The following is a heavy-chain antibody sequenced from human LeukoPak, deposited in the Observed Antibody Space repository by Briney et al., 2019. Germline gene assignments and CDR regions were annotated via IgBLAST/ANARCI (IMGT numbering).Heavy chain of an antibody. V-gene: IGHV1-69*05. CDR2: IIPIFGTA. Sequence: GASVKVSCKASGGTFSSYAISWVRQAPGQGLEWMGGIIPIFGTANYAQKFQGRVTITTDESTSTAYMELSSLRSEDTAVYYCARVLTGIAYNAFDIWGQGTMVTVSS. J-gene: IGHJ3*02. D-gene: IGHD6-13*01. CDR3: ARVLTGIAYNAFDI. CDR1: GGTFSSYA.